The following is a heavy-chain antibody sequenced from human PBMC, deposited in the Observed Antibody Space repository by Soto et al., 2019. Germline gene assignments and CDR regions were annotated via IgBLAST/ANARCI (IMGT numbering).Heavy chain of an antibody. J-gene: IGHJ5*02. D-gene: IGHD2-2*01. V-gene: IGHV4-31*03. CDR3: AKLSCTSSTCYFPGWFDP. Sequence: PSETLSLTCTVSGDSISGWASFWGWVRHPPGKGLEWIANVYYSGSSYYNPSLKSRLTISVDTTKNQFSLQLKSMTAADTAVYYCAKLSCTSSTCYFPGWFDPWGQGTLVTVS. CDR2: VYYSGSS. CDR1: GDSISGWASF.